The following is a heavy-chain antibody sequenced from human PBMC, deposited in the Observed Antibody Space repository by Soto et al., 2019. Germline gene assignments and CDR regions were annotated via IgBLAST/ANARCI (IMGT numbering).Heavy chain of an antibody. V-gene: IGHV1-18*04. CDR2: ISAYNGNT. CDR1: VYTFTSYG. D-gene: IGHD3-10*01. Sequence: GASVKVSCKASVYTFTSYGISWVRQAPGQGLEWMGWISAYNGNTNYAQKLQGRVTMTTDTSTSTAYMELRSLRSDDTAVYYCAREFYGSGSYYGDYWGQGTLVTVSS. CDR3: AREFYGSGSYYGDY. J-gene: IGHJ4*02.